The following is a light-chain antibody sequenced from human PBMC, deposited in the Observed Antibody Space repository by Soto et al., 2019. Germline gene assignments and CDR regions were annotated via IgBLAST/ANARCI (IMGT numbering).Light chain of an antibody. V-gene: IGKV3-15*01. CDR2: GAS. Sequence: EIVMTQSPATLSVSPGERATLSCRASQSVSSNLAWYQQKPGQAPRLLIYGASTRATAVPARFSGSGSGTEFTLTISSLQSEDFAAYYCQHYNNWPPYTFGQGTKVDI. CDR1: QSVSSN. CDR3: QHYNNWPPYT. J-gene: IGKJ2*01.